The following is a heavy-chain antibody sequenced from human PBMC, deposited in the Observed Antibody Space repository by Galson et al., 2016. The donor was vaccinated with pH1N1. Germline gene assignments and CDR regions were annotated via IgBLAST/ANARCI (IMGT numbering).Heavy chain of an antibody. Sequence: TLSLTCTVSGGSMNSADYYWSWIRQPPGKGLEWIGYTYYSGTTYFSPSLKSRLSMSVDMSNNQFSLTLNSVTAADTAVYYCARGEGIRYYYSGMDVWGQGNPGHRLL. V-gene: IGHV4-30-4*01. CDR1: GGSMNSADYY. J-gene: IGHJ6*02. D-gene: IGHD3-16*01. CDR2: TYYSGTT. CDR3: ARGEGIRYYYSGMDV.